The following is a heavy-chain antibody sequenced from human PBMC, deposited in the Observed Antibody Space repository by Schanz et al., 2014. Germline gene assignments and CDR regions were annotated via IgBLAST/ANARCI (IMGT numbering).Heavy chain of an antibody. J-gene: IGHJ3*02. CDR2: ISGSGGST. V-gene: IGHV3-23*04. D-gene: IGHD3-10*01. CDR3: AKGRFGELSAFDI. Sequence: EVHLVESGGGLVQPGGSLRLSCAASGITFSSHSFNWVRQAPGKGLEWVSAISGSGGSTYYADSVKGRFTISRDNSKNTLYLQMSSLTTEDTAVYYCAKGRFGELSAFDIWGQGTMVTVSS. CDR1: GITFSSHS.